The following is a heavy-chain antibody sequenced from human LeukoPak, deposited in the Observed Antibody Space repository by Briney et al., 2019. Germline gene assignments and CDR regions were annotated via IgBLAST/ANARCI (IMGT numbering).Heavy chain of an antibody. V-gene: IGHV4-4*07. D-gene: IGHD7-27*01. Sequence: SETLSLTCTVSGGSISNYYWSWIRQPAGKGLEWIGRIYSSGSTYYKPSLQSRVTMSVDTSKNQFSLKLSSVTAADTAVYYCARDRLPGAYYYGMDVWGQGTTVTVSS. CDR1: GGSISNYY. CDR3: ARDRLPGAYYYGMDV. J-gene: IGHJ6*02. CDR2: IYSSGST.